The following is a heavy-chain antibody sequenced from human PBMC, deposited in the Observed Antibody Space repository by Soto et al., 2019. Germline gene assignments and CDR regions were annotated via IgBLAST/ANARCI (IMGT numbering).Heavy chain of an antibody. J-gene: IGHJ4*02. D-gene: IGHD6-13*01. CDR1: GGSFSGYY. V-gene: IGHV4-34*01. CDR2: INQSGST. Sequence: SETLSLTCAVYGGSFSGYYWSWIRQPPGKGLEWIGEINQSGSTNYNPSLKSRVTISVDRSKNQFSLKLSSVTAADTAVYYCGRTYSSSWYPFDYWGQGTLVTVSS. CDR3: GRTYSSSWYPFDY.